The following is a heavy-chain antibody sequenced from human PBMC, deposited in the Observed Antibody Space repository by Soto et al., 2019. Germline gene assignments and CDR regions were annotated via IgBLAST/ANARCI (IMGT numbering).Heavy chain of an antibody. J-gene: IGHJ6*04. CDR2: IKSKTDGGTT. CDR1: GFTFSNAW. CDR3: TTDPSNYDFFGMDV. V-gene: IGHV3-15*01. Sequence: GGSLRLSCAASGFTFSNAWMSWVRQAPGKGLEWVGRIKSKTDGGTTDYAAPVKGRFTISREDSKNTLYLQMNSLKTEDTAVYYCTTDPSNYDFFGMDVWGKGTTVTVSS. D-gene: IGHD3-3*01.